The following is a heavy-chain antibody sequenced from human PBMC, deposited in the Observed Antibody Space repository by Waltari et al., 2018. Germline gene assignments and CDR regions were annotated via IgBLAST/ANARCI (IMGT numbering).Heavy chain of an antibody. CDR1: GGSFSGYY. CDR2: INHSGST. Sequence: QVQLQQWGAGLLKPSETLSLTCAVYGGSFSGYYWRWLRQPPGKGLEWIGEINHSGSTNYNPSLKSRVTISVDTSKNQFSLKLSSVTAADTAVYYCARGKAKRNYYGSGSPHLGYDYWGQGTLVTVSS. V-gene: IGHV4-34*01. J-gene: IGHJ4*02. D-gene: IGHD3-10*01. CDR3: ARGKAKRNYYGSGSPHLGYDY.